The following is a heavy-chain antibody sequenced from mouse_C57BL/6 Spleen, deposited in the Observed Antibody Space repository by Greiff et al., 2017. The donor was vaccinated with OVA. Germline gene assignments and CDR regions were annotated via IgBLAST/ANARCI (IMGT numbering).Heavy chain of an antibody. V-gene: IGHV1-69*01. J-gene: IGHJ4*01. CDR1: GYTFTSYW. Sequence: QVQLQQPGAELVMPGASVKLSCKASGYTFTSYWMHWVKQRPGQGLEWIGEIDPSDSYTNYNQKFKGKSTLTVDKSSSTAYMQLSSLTSEDSAVYYCARGGTTVVDYYAMDYWGQGTSVTVSS. CDR3: ARGGTTVVDYYAMDY. D-gene: IGHD1-1*01. CDR2: IDPSDSYT.